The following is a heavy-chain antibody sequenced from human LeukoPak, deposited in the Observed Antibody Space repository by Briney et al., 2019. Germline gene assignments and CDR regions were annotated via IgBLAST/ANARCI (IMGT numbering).Heavy chain of an antibody. CDR1: GYTFTSYD. J-gene: IGHJ6*03. CDR2: MNPNSGNT. D-gene: IGHD5-12*01. V-gene: IGHV1-8*01. Sequence: ASVKVSCKASGYTFTSYDINWVRQAPGQGLEWMGWMNPNSGNTGYAQKFQGRVTMTRNTSISTAYMELSSLRSEDTAVYYCARGYSGYDYYYYYYMDVWGKGTTVTVSS. CDR3: ARGYSGYDYYYYYYMDV.